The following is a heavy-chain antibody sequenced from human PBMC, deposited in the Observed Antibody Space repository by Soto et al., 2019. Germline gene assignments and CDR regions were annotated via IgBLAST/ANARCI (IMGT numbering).Heavy chain of an antibody. V-gene: IGHV1-69*13. Sequence: SVKVSCKASGGTFNDYPITWVRQAPGQGLEWMGGIIPIFGTTNYAQKFQGRVTITADESTSTAYMELSSLRSDDTAVYYCARARSSGSWYFDPWGRGTLVTVSS. CDR2: IIPIFGTT. CDR1: GGTFNDYP. J-gene: IGHJ2*01. CDR3: ARARSSGSWYFDP. D-gene: IGHD6-19*01.